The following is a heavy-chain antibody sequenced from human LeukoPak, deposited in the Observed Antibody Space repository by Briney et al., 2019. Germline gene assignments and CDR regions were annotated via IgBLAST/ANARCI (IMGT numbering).Heavy chain of an antibody. CDR2: ISSSSSTI. CDR3: ARRCSSTSCYRAFDY. Sequence: PGGSLRLSCAASGFTFSNAWMSWVRQAPGKGLEWVSYISSSSSTIYYADSVKGRFTISRDNAKNSLYLQMNSLRAEDTAVYYCARRCSSTSCYRAFDYWGQGTLVTVSS. CDR1: GFTFSNAW. D-gene: IGHD2-2*02. V-gene: IGHV3-48*01. J-gene: IGHJ4*02.